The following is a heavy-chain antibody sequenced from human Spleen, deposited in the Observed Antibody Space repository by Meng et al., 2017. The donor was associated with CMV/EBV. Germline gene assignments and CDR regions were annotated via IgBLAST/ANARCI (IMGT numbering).Heavy chain of an antibody. CDR1: GFTFSSYS. J-gene: IGHJ3*02. CDR3: ASLVVITTGGAFDI. CDR2: IQSDGSNK. D-gene: IGHD3-22*01. V-gene: IGHV3-30*02. Sequence: GESLKISCAASGFTFSSYSMNWVRQAPGKGLEWVAFIQSDGSNKYYADSVKGRFTISRDNSKNTLYLQMNSLRAEDTAVYYCASLVVITTGGAFDIWGQGTMVTVSS.